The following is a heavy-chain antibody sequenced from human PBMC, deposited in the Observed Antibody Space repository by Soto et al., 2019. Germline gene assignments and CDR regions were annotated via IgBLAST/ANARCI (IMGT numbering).Heavy chain of an antibody. CDR2: IKSKTDGGTT. J-gene: IGHJ4*02. V-gene: IGHV3-15*07. CDR1: GFTFSNAW. D-gene: IGHD3-16*02. Sequence: EVQLVESGGGLVKPGGSLRLSCAASGFTFSNAWMNWVRQAPGKGLEWVGRIKSKTDGGTTDYAAPVKGRFTISRDDSKNTLYLQMNSLKTEDTAVYYCTTDLVVPGSYRYTRLTDYWGQGTLVTVSS. CDR3: TTDLVVPGSYRYTRLTDY.